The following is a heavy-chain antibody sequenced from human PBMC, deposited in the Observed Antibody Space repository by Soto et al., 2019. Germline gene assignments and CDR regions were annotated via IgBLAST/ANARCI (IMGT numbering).Heavy chain of an antibody. CDR2: ISSNGGST. V-gene: IGHV3-64*04. D-gene: IGHD3-22*01. Sequence: GGSLRLSCSASGFTFSSYAMHWVRQAPGKGLEYVSAISSNGGSTYYADSVKGRFTISRDNSKNTLYLQMNSLRAEDTAVYYCARDQGSSGYYYDYWGQGTLVTVSS. J-gene: IGHJ4*02. CDR3: ARDQGSSGYYYDY. CDR1: GFTFSSYA.